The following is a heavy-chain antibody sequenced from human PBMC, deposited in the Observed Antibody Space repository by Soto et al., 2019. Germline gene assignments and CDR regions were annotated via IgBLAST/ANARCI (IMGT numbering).Heavy chain of an antibody. V-gene: IGHV3-30*18. Sequence: PGGSLRLSCAASGFTFSSYGMHWVRQAPGKGLEWVAVISYDGSNKYYADSVKGRFTISRDNSKNTLYLQMNSLRAEDTAVYYCAKDLGWALNYYYYYGMDVWGQGTTVTVSS. J-gene: IGHJ6*02. D-gene: IGHD7-27*01. CDR1: GFTFSSYG. CDR2: ISYDGSNK. CDR3: AKDLGWALNYYYYYGMDV.